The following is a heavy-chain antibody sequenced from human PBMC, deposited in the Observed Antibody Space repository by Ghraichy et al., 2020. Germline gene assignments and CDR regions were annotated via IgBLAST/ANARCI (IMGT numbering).Heavy chain of an antibody. Sequence: SETLSLTCAVYGGSFSGYYWSWIRQPPGKGLEWIGEINHSGSTNYNPSLKSRVTISVDTSKNQFSLKLSSVTAADTAVYYCARGWATRFYYYYGMDVWGQGTTVTVSS. CDR1: GGSFSGYY. D-gene: IGHD1-1*01. CDR2: INHSGST. V-gene: IGHV4-34*01. CDR3: ARGWATRFYYYYGMDV. J-gene: IGHJ6*02.